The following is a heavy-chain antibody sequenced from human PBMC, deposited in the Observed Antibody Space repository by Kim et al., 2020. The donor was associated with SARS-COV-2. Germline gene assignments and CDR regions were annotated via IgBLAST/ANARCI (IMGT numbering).Heavy chain of an antibody. D-gene: IGHD5-18*01. Sequence: SETLSLTCTVSGGSISSGSYYWSWIRQSAGKGLEWIGRFYSSGSTNYNPSLKSRVTISVDTSKNQFSLNLSSVTAADTAVYYCARNMGYKYGNYYFYGMDVWGPGTTVTVSS. J-gene: IGHJ6*02. V-gene: IGHV4-61*02. CDR1: GGSISSGSYY. CDR2: FYSSGST. CDR3: ARNMGYKYGNYYFYGMDV.